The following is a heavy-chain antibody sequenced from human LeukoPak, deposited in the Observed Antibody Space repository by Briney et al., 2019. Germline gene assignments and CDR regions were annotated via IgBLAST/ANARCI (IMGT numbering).Heavy chain of an antibody. Sequence: PGRSLRLSCAASGFTFSSYGMHWVRQAPGKGLEWVAVISYDGSNKYYADSVKGRFTISRDNSKNTLYLQMNSLRAEDTAVYYCAKGYFDWLLPVGLSYWGQGTLVTVSS. CDR1: GFTFSSYG. CDR2: ISYDGSNK. CDR3: AKGYFDWLLPVGLSY. J-gene: IGHJ4*02. V-gene: IGHV3-30*18. D-gene: IGHD3-9*01.